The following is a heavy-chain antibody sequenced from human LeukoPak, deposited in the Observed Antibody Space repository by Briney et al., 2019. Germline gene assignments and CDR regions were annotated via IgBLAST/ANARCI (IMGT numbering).Heavy chain of an antibody. Sequence: SETLSLTCSVSGDSLRTENWSWIRQPPGKGLEWIEYIYKSGSINYNPSLKSRFTISVEKSKNQFSLILSSVTAADTAVYYCARVGEMGTVRDWGQGSLVTVSS. CDR2: IYKSGSI. D-gene: IGHD3-16*01. J-gene: IGHJ4*02. CDR3: ARVGEMGTVRD. CDR1: GDSLRTEN. V-gene: IGHV4-59*01.